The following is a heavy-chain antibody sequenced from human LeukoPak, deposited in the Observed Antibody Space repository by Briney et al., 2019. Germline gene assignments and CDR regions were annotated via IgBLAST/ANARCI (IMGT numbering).Heavy chain of an antibody. Sequence: GGSLRLSCAASGFTFSNFGIDWVRQAPGKGLEWVAIISYDGSNKYYADSVKGRFTISRDNSKNTLYLQMNSLRAEDTAVYYCGKVSHWQQLVRAFDYWGQGTLVTVSS. V-gene: IGHV3-30*18. CDR3: GKVSHWQQLVRAFDY. J-gene: IGHJ4*02. CDR1: GFTFSNFG. CDR2: ISYDGSNK. D-gene: IGHD6-13*01.